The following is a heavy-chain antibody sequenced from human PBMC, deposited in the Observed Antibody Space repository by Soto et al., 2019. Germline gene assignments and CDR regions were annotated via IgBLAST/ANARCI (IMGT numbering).Heavy chain of an antibody. V-gene: IGHV1-18*04. CDR2: ISAQTGDT. Sequence: ASVNVSCKASGNIFTNHRITWVRQAPGQGLEWMGWISAQTGDTNYAQKFQGRVTMTIDRSTRTSYMDLRSLVSDDSAVYYCATAYYYDSSGSDPYYFDYWGQGTLVTVSS. CDR1: GNIFTNHR. D-gene: IGHD3-22*01. J-gene: IGHJ4*02. CDR3: ATAYYYDSSGSDPYYFDY.